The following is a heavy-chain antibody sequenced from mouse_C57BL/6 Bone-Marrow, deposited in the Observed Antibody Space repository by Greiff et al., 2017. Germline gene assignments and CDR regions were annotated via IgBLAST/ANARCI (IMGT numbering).Heavy chain of an antibody. CDR3: STIYLGYYGHYFYY. Sequence: VKLQQSGPELVKPGASVKISCKASGYSFTDYTMNWVKQSNGTSLEWIGVINPNYGTTSYNQKFTGKATLTVTQASSTAYMQLNSLTSEDSAVVSWSTIYLGYYGHYFYYWGQGTTLTVSS. J-gene: IGHJ2*01. V-gene: IGHV1-39*01. CDR1: GYSFTDYT. CDR2: INPNYGTT. D-gene: IGHD1-1*01.